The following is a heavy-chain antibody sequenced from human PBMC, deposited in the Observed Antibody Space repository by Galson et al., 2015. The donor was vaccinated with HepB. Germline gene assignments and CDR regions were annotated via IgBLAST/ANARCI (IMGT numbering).Heavy chain of an antibody. CDR2: ISSSSSTI. Sequence: SLRLSCAASGFTFSSYSMNWVRQAPGKGLEWVSYISSSSSTIYYADSVKGRFTISRDNAKNSLYLQMNSLRAEDTAVYYCARGVRGASKENAFDIWGQGTMVTVSS. J-gene: IGHJ3*02. V-gene: IGHV3-48*01. D-gene: IGHD3-10*01. CDR1: GFTFSSYS. CDR3: ARGVRGASKENAFDI.